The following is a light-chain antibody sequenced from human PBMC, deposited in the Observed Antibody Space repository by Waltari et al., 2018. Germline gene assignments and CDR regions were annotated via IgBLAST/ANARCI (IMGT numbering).Light chain of an antibody. V-gene: IGKV1-39*01. CDR1: QNIRTY. Sequence: DIQMTQSPSSLSASVGDTVPISCRASQNIRTYLNWYQQNPGRAPRILIYAASSLHSGVPSRFSGSGSGTDFTLTISSLQPEYFATYYCQQTVTTPPEFTFGLGTKLQIK. CDR2: AAS. CDR3: QQTVTTPPEFT. J-gene: IGKJ2*01.